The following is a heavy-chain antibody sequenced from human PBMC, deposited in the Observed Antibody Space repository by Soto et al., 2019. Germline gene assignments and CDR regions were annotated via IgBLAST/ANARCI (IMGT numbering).Heavy chain of an antibody. Sequence: QVQLVQSGAEVKKPGASVKVSCKASGYTFTSYDINWVRQATGQGLEWMGWMNPNSGNTGYAQKFQGRVTMTRNTSKNKANMERSSRRSEDTAVYYWARDRGILKQANFDYWGQGTLVTVSS. CDR1: GYTFTSYD. CDR3: ARDRGILKQANFDY. J-gene: IGHJ4*02. V-gene: IGHV1-8*01. CDR2: MNPNSGNT. D-gene: IGHD2-15*01.